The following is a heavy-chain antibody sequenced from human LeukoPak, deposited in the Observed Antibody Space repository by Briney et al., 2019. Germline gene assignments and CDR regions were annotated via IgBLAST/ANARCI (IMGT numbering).Heavy chain of an antibody. D-gene: IGHD1-1*01. Sequence: KSSETLSLTCTVSGASFNNFYWSWIRQAPGKGLEWIGHIFNTGSANYNPSLKSRVSISLDTSKNQVSLQLSSVTAADTAVYYCARELQLRHDALDIWGQGTLVAVSS. CDR3: ARELQLRHDALDI. CDR1: GASFNNFY. J-gene: IGHJ3*02. V-gene: IGHV4-59*01. CDR2: IFNTGSA.